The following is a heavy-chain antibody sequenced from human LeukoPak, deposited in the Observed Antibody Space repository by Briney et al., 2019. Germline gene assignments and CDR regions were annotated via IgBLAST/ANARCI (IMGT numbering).Heavy chain of an antibody. CDR1: GFTFSSYG. CDR3: ARGTLNIPGEHGAFDY. Sequence: GGSLRLSCAASGFTFSSYGMSWVRQAPGKGLEWVSSISTSSSYIHYADSVKGRFTISRDNAKNSLYLQMNSLRAEDTAVYYCARGTLNIPGEHGAFDYWGQGTLVTVSS. CDR2: ISTSSSYI. V-gene: IGHV3-21*01. J-gene: IGHJ4*02. D-gene: IGHD1-14*01.